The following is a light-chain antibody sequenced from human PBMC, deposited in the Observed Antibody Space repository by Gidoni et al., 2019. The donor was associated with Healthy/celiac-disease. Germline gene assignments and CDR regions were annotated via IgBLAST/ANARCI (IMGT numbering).Light chain of an antibody. CDR3: QQRSNWPPLFT. J-gene: IGKJ3*01. V-gene: IGKV3-11*01. CDR1: QSVSSY. Sequence: EIVLTQSPTTLSLSPGERATLSCRASQSVSSYLAWYQQKPGQAPRLLIYEASNRATGIPARCSGSGSGTDFTLTISSLEPEDFAVYYCQQRSNWPPLFTFGPGTKVDIK. CDR2: EAS.